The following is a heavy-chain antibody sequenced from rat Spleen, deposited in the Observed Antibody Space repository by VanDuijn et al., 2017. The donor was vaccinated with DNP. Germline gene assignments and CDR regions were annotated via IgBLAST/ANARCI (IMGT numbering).Heavy chain of an antibody. J-gene: IGHJ1*01. CDR2: ITYDGGST. CDR3: ARPYYCARWGYWYFDF. CDR1: GFTFSDYY. Sequence: EVHLVESGGGLVQPGRSLKLSCAASGFTFSDYYMAWVRQAPTKGLEWVAYITYDGGSTYYRDSVKGRFTISRDNAKSILYLQMNSLRSDDMANYYCARPYYCARWGYWYFDFWGPGTMITVSS. V-gene: IGHV5-22*01. D-gene: IGHD1-12*01.